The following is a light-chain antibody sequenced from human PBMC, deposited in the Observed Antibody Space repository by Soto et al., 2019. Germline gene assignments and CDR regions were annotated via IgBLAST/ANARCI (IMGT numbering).Light chain of an antibody. J-gene: IGLJ1*01. Sequence: QSALTQPASVSGSTGQSITISCTGTSSDVGGYNYVSWYQQHPGKAPKFMIYDVSNRPSGVSNRFSGSKSGNTASLTISGLQAEDEADYYCSSYTTSNTRQIVFGTGTKVTVL. CDR3: SSYTTSNTRQIV. V-gene: IGLV2-14*01. CDR2: DVS. CDR1: SSDVGGYNY.